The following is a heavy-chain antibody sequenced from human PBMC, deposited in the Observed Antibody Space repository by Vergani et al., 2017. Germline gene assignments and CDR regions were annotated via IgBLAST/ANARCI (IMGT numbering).Heavy chain of an antibody. V-gene: IGHV4-34*01. J-gene: IGHJ6*03. CDR3: ARERRWYTRYYYYYYYMDV. CDR2: INHSGST. Sequence: QVQLQQWGAGLLKPSETLSLTCAVYGGSFSDYYWSWIRQPPGKGLEWIGEINHSGSTNYNPSLKSRVTISVETSKNQFSLKLSSVTAADTAVYECARERRWYTRYYYYYYYMDVWGKGTTVTVSS. CDR1: GGSFSDYY. D-gene: IGHD1-14*01.